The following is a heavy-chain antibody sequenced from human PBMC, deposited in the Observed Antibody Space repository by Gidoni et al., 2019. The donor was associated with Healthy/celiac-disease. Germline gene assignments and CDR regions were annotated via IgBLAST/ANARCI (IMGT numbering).Heavy chain of an antibody. D-gene: IGHD3-10*01. CDR2: IYPGDSDT. CDR1: GYSFTSYW. CDR3: ARFPGSGSYYVPYYGMDV. Sequence: EVQLVQSGAEVNKPGESLKISCKGSGYSFTSYWIGWVRQMPGKGLEWMGIIYPGDSDTRYSPSFQGQVTISADKSISTAYLQWSSLKASDTAMYYCARFPGSGSYYVPYYGMDVWGQGTTVTVSS. V-gene: IGHV5-51*03. J-gene: IGHJ6*02.